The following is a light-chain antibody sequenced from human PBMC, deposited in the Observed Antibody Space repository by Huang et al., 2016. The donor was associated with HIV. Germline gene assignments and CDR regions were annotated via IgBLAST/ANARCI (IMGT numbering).Light chain of an antibody. J-gene: IGKJ2*03. V-gene: IGKV3-20*01. CDR3: QQFGSSPPYS. CDR2: GAS. Sequence: DTLSLSPGERATLSCRASQTVTNNYLAWYQQRPGQAPRLLIYGASTRATGIPDRFSGSGSGTDFTLTISRLEPKDFVVYYCQQFGSSPPYSFGQGTKLEIK. CDR1: QTVTNNY.